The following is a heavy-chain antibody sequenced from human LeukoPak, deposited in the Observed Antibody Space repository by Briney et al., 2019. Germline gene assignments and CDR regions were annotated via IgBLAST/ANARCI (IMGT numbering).Heavy chain of an antibody. CDR3: GKEQEVFSSSVVTH. D-gene: IGHD3-3*02. V-gene: IGHV3-33*03. CDR1: GFSFSSYA. Sequence: SGRSLRLSCAASGFSFSSYAMHWVRQAPGKGLDWVAVIWYDGNNKYYAESVKGRFTIARDNSENTLYLQMNSLRADDTAVYYCGKEQEVFSSSVVTHWGQGTLVTVSS. J-gene: IGHJ4*02. CDR2: IWYDGNNK.